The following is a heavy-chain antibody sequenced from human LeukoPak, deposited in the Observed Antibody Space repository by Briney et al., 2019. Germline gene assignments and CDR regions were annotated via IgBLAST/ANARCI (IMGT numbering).Heavy chain of an antibody. V-gene: IGHV3-7*01. Sequence: GGSLRLSCAASGFTFSSYWMSWVRQAPGKGLEWVANIKQDGSEKYYVDSVKGRFTISRDNAKNSLYLQMNSLRAEDTAVYYCARDMRVVVVPADYYYYGMDVWGQGTTVTVSS. CDR1: GFTFSSYW. J-gene: IGHJ6*02. CDR3: ARDMRVVVVPADYYYYGMDV. CDR2: IKQDGSEK. D-gene: IGHD2-2*01.